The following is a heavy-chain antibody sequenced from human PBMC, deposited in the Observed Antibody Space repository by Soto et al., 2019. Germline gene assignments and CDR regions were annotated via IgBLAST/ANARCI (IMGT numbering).Heavy chain of an antibody. J-gene: IGHJ6*02. CDR3: ARDRADWSGSYYYGMDV. D-gene: IGHD3-10*01. CDR2: IYYSGST. V-gene: IGHV4-59*01. Sequence: SETLSLTCTVSGGSISSYYWSWIRQPPGKGLEWIGYIYYSGSTNYNPSLKSRVTISVDTSKNQFSLKLSSVTAADTAVYYCARDRADWSGSYYYGMDVWGQGTTVTVSS. CDR1: GGSISSYY.